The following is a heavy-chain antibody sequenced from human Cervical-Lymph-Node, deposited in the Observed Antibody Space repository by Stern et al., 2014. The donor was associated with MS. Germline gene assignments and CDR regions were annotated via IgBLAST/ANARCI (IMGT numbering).Heavy chain of an antibody. CDR2: IYPIDSDI. Sequence: VQLVESGAEVKKPGESLKISCKGSAYSFTTYWIGWVRQMPGKGLEWVGIIYPIDSDIRYSPSFRGQVTISADKSISTAYLQWSSLKAPDTAMYYCVQGGVDYYDRFDYWGQGTLVTVSS. CDR1: AYSFTTYW. D-gene: IGHD3-22*01. CDR3: VQGGVDYYDRFDY. J-gene: IGHJ4*02. V-gene: IGHV5-51*01.